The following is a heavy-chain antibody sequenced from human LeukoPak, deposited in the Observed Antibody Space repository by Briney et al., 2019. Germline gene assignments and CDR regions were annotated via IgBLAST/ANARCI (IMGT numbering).Heavy chain of an antibody. D-gene: IGHD2-15*01. J-gene: IGHJ4*02. CDR1: GFTFSSYG. Sequence: SGMSLRLSCAASGFTFSSYGMHWVRQAPGKGLEWVAVISYDGSNKYYADSVKGRFTISRDNSKNTLYLQMNSLRAEDTAVYYCAKDNGSSFDYWGQGTLVTVSS. CDR3: AKDNGSSFDY. CDR2: ISYDGSNK. V-gene: IGHV3-30*18.